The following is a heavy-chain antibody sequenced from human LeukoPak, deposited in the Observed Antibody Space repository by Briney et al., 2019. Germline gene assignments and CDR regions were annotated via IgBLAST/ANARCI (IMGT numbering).Heavy chain of an antibody. CDR3: ARSVSFGIVVVPAAPPPDYYYYYMDV. J-gene: IGHJ6*03. CDR1: GGSFSGYY. V-gene: IGHV4-34*01. Sequence: SETLSLTCAVYGGSFSGYYWSWIRQPPGKGLEWIGEINHSGSTNYNPSLKSRVTISVDTSKNQFSLKLSSVTAADTAVYYCARSVSFGIVVVPAAPPPDYYYYYMDVWGKGTTVTVSS. CDR2: INHSGST. D-gene: IGHD2-2*01.